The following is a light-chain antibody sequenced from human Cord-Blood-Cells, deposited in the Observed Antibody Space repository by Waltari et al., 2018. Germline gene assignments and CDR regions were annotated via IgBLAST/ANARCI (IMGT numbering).Light chain of an antibody. V-gene: IGKV1-5*01. CDR3: QQYNSYSPT. CDR1: QSISSW. Sequence: DIQMTQSPSTLSASVGDRVTITCRASQSISSWLAWYQQKPGKAPNLLIYDASSLESGCPSRFSGSGSGTEFTLTISSLQPDDFATYYCQQYNSYSPTFGQGTKVEIK. J-gene: IGKJ1*01. CDR2: DAS.